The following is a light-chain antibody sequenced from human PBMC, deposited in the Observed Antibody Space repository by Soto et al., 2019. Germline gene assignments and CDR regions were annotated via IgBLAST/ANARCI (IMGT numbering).Light chain of an antibody. CDR2: EVS. Sequence: QSALTQPASVSGSPGQSITISCTGTSSDVGGYNYVSWYQQHPAKAPKLMIYEVSNRPSGVSHRFSGSKSGNTASLTISGLRAEEEVDFYSFSYTTSRPLVFGEGAKPPVL. CDR3: FSYTTSRPLV. V-gene: IGLV2-14*01. J-gene: IGLJ3*02. CDR1: SSDVGGYNY.